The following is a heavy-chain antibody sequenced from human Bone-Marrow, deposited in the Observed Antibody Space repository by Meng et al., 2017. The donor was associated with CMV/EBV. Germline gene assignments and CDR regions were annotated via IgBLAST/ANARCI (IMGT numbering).Heavy chain of an antibody. CDR2: IIPIFGTA. V-gene: IGHV1-69*05. D-gene: IGHD3-22*01. CDR3: AREGLDGYYYDSSGYSYYYYGMDV. CDR1: GGTFSSYA. J-gene: IGHJ6*02. Sequence: SVKVSCKASGGTFSSYAISWVRQAPGQGLEWMGGIIPIFGTANYAQKFQGRVTITTDESTSTAYMELSSLRSEDTAVYYCAREGLDGYYYDSSGYSYYYYGMDVWGQGTTVTVSS.